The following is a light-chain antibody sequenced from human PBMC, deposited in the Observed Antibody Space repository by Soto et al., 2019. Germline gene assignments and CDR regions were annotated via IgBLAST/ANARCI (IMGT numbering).Light chain of an antibody. CDR2: DNN. CDR3: GTGKSSLSNWV. J-gene: IGLJ3*02. CDR1: SSNVENKD. V-gene: IGLV1-51*01. Sequence: QSVLTQPPSVSAAPGQTVTISCSGSSSNVENKDVSWYQQLPGAAPKLLIYDNNKRPSGIPDRFSGSKSGTSATLGITGLKTGAGGVFNWGTGKSSLSNWVFGGGTNLPAL.